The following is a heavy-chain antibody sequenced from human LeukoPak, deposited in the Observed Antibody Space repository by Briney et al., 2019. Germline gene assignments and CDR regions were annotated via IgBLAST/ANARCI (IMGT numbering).Heavy chain of an antibody. V-gene: IGHV3-23*01. Sequence: PGGSLRLSCAASGFTFSGYAMSWVRQAPGKGLEWVSGISGSGGRTDYTDSARGRFSISRDNSRNTLYLQLNSLRAEDTAVYYCARKLLHYDRNGPSFDYWGQGTLVTVSS. J-gene: IGHJ4*02. CDR2: ISGSGGRT. CDR3: ARKLLHYDRNGPSFDY. CDR1: GFTFSGYA. D-gene: IGHD3-22*01.